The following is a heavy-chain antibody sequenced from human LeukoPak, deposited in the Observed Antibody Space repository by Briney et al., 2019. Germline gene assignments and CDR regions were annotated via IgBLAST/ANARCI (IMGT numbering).Heavy chain of an antibody. CDR3: ARGDCYYMDV. D-gene: IGHD1-26*01. J-gene: IGHJ6*03. Sequence: SETLSLTCTVSGGSISSYYWSWIRQPAGKGLEWIGRIYSSGSTNYNPSLKSRVTISADTSKNQFSLKLSSVTAADTAVYYCARGDCYYMDVWGKGTTVTVPS. V-gene: IGHV4-4*07. CDR2: IYSSGST. CDR1: GGSISSYY.